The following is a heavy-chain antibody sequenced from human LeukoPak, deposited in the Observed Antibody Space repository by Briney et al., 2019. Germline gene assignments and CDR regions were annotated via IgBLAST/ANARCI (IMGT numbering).Heavy chain of an antibody. CDR3: ARVPYSDVRFYYDYGMDV. CDR2: IFHSGST. CDR1: GDSISSTNW. J-gene: IGHJ6*02. D-gene: IGHD5-18*01. V-gene: IGHV4-4*02. Sequence: SGTLSLTCTVSGDSISSTNWWSWVRPPPGKGLERIGEIFHSGSTKYNPSLKSRVTISVDKSKNHFSLKLSSVTAADTAVYYCARVPYSDVRFYYDYGMDVWGQGTTVTVSS.